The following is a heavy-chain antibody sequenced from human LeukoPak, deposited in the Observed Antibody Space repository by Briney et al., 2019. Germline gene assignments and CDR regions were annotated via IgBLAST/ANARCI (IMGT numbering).Heavy chain of an antibody. V-gene: IGHV1-69*05. Sequence: ASVKVPCKASGYNFTSYDINWVRQATGQGLEWMGGIIPIFGTANYAQKFQGRVTITTDESTSTAYMELSSLRSEDTAVYYCARGYSGSYSDWGYYYYYMDVWGKGTTVTVSS. CDR1: GYNFTSYD. J-gene: IGHJ6*03. CDR2: IIPIFGTA. CDR3: ARGYSGSYSDWGYYYYYMDV. D-gene: IGHD1-26*01.